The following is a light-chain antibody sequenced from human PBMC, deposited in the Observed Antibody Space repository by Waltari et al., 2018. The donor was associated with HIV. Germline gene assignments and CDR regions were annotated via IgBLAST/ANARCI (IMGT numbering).Light chain of an antibody. CDR1: SSNIRAGSD. CDR2: GNN. V-gene: IGLV1-40*01. J-gene: IGLJ2*01. CDR3: QSYDSSLTGSV. Sequence: QSVLTQPPSVSGAPGQRVTISCTGSSSNIRAGSDVHWYQQVPGTAPKLLISGNNNRPSGVPDRFSASKSGASPSLAITGLQAEDEADYYCQSYDSSLTGSVFGGGTKLTVL.